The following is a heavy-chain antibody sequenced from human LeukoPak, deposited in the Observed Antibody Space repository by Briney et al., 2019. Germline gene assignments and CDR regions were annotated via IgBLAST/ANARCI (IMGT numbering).Heavy chain of an antibody. Sequence: ASVKVSCKASGYTFTGYYMHWVRQAPGQGLEWMGWINPNSGGTNYAQKFQGRVTITRNTSISTAYMELSSLRSEDTAVYYCARATNIVATIGYYYYMDVWGKGTTVTVSS. CDR1: GYTFTGYY. J-gene: IGHJ6*03. V-gene: IGHV1-2*02. CDR3: ARATNIVATIGYYYYMDV. D-gene: IGHD5-12*01. CDR2: INPNSGGT.